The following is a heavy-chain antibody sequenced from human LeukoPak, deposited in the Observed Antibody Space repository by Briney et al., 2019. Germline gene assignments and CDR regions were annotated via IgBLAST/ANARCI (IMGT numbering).Heavy chain of an antibody. V-gene: IGHV4-34*01. J-gene: IGHJ4*02. D-gene: IGHD2-15*01. CDR2: INHSGST. CDR1: GGSFSGYY. Sequence: SETLSLTCAVYGGSFSGYYWSWIRQPPGKGLEWIGEINHSGSTNYNPSLKSRVTISVDTSKNQFSLKLSSVTAADTAVYYCAARYCSGGSCPLGYWGQGTLVTVSS. CDR3: AARYCSGGSCPLGY.